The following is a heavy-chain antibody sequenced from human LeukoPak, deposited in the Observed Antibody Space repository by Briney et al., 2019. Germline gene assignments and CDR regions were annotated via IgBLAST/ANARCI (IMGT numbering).Heavy chain of an antibody. V-gene: IGHV3-11*05. J-gene: IGHJ4*02. CDR2: ISKSSSST. Sequence: GGSLRLSCAASGFTFSDYYMSWIRQAPGKGLEWVSYISKSSSSTNYADSVKGRFSISRDDAKNSLYLQLNSLTVEDTAVYYCARVRSSGSPLDYWGQGTLVTVSS. CDR3: ARVRSSGSPLDY. D-gene: IGHD3-10*01. CDR1: GFTFSDYY.